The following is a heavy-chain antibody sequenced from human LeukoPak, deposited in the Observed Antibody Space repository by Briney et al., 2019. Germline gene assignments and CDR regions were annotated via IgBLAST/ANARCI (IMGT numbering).Heavy chain of an antibody. Sequence: SETLSLSCTVSGGSISSSSYYWGWIRQPPGKGLEWIGSIYYSGSTYYNPSLKSRVTISVDTPKNQFSLKLSSVTAADTAVYYCASRHPPFRLDAFDIWGQGTMVTVSS. CDR3: ASRHPPFRLDAFDI. V-gene: IGHV4-39*01. CDR2: IYYSGST. J-gene: IGHJ3*02. CDR1: GGSISSSSYY.